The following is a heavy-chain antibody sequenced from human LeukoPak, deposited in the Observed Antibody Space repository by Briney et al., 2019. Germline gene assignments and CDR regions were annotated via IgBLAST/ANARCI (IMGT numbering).Heavy chain of an antibody. CDR1: GASLTIYY. CDR3: ATGDHSFDN. V-gene: IGHV4-4*07. Sequence: PSETLSLTCSVSGASLTIYYWNWIRQPAGKGLDWIGRYARGTTTHNPSRKSQFRMSIDTSKNQTSLKLTSVTAAATAVYYCATGDHSFDNWGQGTLVTVTP. D-gene: IGHD7-27*01. CDR2: YARGTT. J-gene: IGHJ4*02.